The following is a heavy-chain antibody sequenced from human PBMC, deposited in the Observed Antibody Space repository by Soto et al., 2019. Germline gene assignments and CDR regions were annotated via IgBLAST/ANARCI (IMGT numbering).Heavy chain of an antibody. CDR2: INHSGSP. CDR3: ARARFSQLSLDYCGLDV. CDR1: GSLPVGSLSTYF. Sequence: SETLSLTCGLSGSLPVGSLSTYFWTWIRQPPGKGLEWIGEINHSGSPNYSPSLRGRGTISLDTSKKQFSLNLSSVTAADTAVYFCARARFSQLSLDYCGLDVWGLGTTVTVSS. V-gene: IGHV4-34*01. D-gene: IGHD3-3*01. J-gene: IGHJ6*02.